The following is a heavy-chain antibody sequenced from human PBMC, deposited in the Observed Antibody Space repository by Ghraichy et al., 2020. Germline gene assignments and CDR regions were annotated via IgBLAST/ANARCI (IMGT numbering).Heavy chain of an antibody. CDR2: IYPGDSDT. V-gene: IGHV5-51*01. Sequence: GESLNISCKGSGYSFTSYWIGWVRQMPGKGLEWMGIIYPGDSDTRYSPSFQGQVTISADKSISTAYLQWSSLKASDTAMYYCARHPDSQYEGLPYYYYGMDVWGQGTTVTVSS. CDR3: ARHPDSQYEGLPYYYYGMDV. D-gene: IGHD2-2*01. CDR1: GYSFTSYW. J-gene: IGHJ6*02.